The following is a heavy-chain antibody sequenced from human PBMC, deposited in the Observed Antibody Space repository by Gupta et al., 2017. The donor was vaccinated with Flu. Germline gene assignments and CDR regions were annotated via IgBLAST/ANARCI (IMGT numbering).Heavy chain of an antibody. CDR1: GGSINRNPYY. CDR3: ARHFVGYCSGGTCFDENDY. CDR2: IYYSGNT. V-gene: IGHV4-39*01. Sequence: QLQLQESGPGLVEPSETLSLTCIVSGGSINRNPYYWGWIRQPPGKGLAWIGSIYYSGNTYYNPSLKSRVTISVDTSKNQVSLKLTSVTAADTAVYFCARHFVGYCSGGTCFDENDYWGQGALVTVSS. J-gene: IGHJ4*02. D-gene: IGHD2-15*01.